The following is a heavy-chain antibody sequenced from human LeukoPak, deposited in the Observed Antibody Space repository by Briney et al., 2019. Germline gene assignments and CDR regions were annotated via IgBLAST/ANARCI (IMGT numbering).Heavy chain of an antibody. Sequence: ASVKVSCKASGYIFTSSYIHWVRQAPGQELGWMGRINPNSGGTNYAQKFQGRVTMTRDTSISTAYMELRSLRSDDTAVYYCARDLMAVAGNFDYWGQGTLVTVSS. J-gene: IGHJ4*02. CDR2: INPNSGGT. CDR3: ARDLMAVAGNFDY. V-gene: IGHV1/OR15-1*04. D-gene: IGHD6-19*01. CDR1: GYIFTSSY.